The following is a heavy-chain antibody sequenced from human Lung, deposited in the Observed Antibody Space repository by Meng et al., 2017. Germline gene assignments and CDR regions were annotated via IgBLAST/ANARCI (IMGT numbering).Heavy chain of an antibody. V-gene: IGHV3-23*04. CDR1: GLSFSRYA. CDR3: AKYSYGLGDYFDN. J-gene: IGHJ4*02. CDR2: LSGGGFTT. Sequence: EGQPGGSGGGWVEPGGDLRLSCVASGLSFSRYAMSWVRRAPGKGLEWLAALSGGGFTTYYADSVKGRFTISRHNSKNPLYLQVNSLRAEDTALYYCAKYSYGLGDYFDNWGQGALVTVSS. D-gene: IGHD3-10*01.